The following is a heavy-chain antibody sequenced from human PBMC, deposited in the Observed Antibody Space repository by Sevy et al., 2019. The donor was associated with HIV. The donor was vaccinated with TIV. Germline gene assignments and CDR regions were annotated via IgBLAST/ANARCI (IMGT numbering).Heavy chain of an antibody. CDR3: AKEGNNSPDRFDS. J-gene: IGHJ4*02. Sequence: GGSLRLSCAASGFTFNKFAMSWVRQAPGKGLEWVSAISRKTLGTYYADSVKGRFSISRDDSKNMLYLQMSSLRGDDTAVYYCAKEGNNSPDRFDSWGQGTLVTVSS. V-gene: IGHV3-23*01. CDR2: ISRKTLGT. CDR1: GFTFNKFA. D-gene: IGHD1-1*01.